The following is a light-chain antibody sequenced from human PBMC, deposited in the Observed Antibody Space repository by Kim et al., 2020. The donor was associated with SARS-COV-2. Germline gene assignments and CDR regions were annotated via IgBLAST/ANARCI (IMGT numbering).Light chain of an antibody. J-gene: IGLJ3*02. CDR1: TNNVGDRG. V-gene: IGLV10-54*01. CDR2: RNN. CDR3: SAWAYSLRAGV. Sequence: QAGLTQPPSVSKGLRQTATLTCTGNTNNVGDRGAAWLQQHQGHPPKLLSYRNNNRPSGISERLSSSRSGNTASLTITGLQPEDEADYYCSAWAYSLRAGVFGGGTQLTVL.